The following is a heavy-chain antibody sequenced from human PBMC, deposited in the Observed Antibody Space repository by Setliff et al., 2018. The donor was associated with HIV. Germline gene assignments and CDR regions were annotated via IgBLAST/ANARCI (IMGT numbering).Heavy chain of an antibody. CDR2: IYSSGNS. CDR3: ARLDYSNYYSYYIDV. Sequence: PSETLSLTCTVYGASISNSNSYWGWIRQPPGKRLEWLGSIYSSGNSYYKPSLKSRATISVDTSENHFSLRLNSVTAADTAVYYCARLDYSNYYSYYIDVWGEGTMVTVS. J-gene: IGHJ6*03. D-gene: IGHD4-4*01. V-gene: IGHV4-39*02. CDR1: GASISNSNSY.